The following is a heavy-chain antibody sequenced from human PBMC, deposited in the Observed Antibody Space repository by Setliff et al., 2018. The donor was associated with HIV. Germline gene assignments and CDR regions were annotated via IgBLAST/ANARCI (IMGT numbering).Heavy chain of an antibody. CDR3: TRSRD. Sequence: PGGSLRLSCAASGFTFSKAWMSWVRQAPGKGLEWVGRIKSNTDGGTTDYAAVVQDRFTISRDDSKNTLFLQMNSLKTEDTAVYYCTRSRDWGQGTLVTVSS. J-gene: IGHJ4*02. CDR1: GFTFSKAW. V-gene: IGHV3-15*01. CDR2: IKSNTDGGTT.